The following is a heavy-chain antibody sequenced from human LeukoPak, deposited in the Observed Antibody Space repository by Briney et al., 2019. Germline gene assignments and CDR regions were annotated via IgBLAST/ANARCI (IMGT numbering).Heavy chain of an antibody. V-gene: IGHV3-33*01. CDR3: AREAYGSGSPYFDY. CDR2: IWYDGSNK. CDR1: GFTFSSYG. J-gene: IGHJ4*01. D-gene: IGHD3-10*01. Sequence: PGRSLRLSCAASGFTFSSYGMHWVRQAPGKGLEWVAVIWYDGSNKHYADSVKGRFTISRDNSKNTLYLQMNSLRAEDTAVYYCAREAYGSGSPYFDYWGQGTLVTVSS.